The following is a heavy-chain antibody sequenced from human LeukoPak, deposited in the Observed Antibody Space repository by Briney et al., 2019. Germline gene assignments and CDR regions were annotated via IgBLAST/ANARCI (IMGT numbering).Heavy chain of an antibody. CDR3: ARGLTWDIVVVPAAGEDWFDP. CDR1: GYTSTGYY. D-gene: IGHD2-2*01. CDR2: INPSSGGT. Sequence: ASVKVSCKASGYTSTGYYMHWVRQAPGQGLEWMGWINPSSGGTNYAQKFQGRVTMTRDTSISTAYMELSRLRSDDTAVYYCARGLTWDIVVVPAAGEDWFDPWGQGTLVTISS. V-gene: IGHV1-2*02. J-gene: IGHJ5*02.